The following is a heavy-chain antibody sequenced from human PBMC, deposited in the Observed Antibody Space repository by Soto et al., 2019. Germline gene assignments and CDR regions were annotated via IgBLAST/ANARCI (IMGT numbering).Heavy chain of an antibody. CDR1: GFTFSSYG. CDR2: IWYDGSNK. Sequence: GGSLRLSCAASGFTFSSYGMHWVRQAPGKGLEWVAVIWYDGSNKYYADSVKGRFTISRDNSKNTLYLQMNSLRAEDTAVYYCARDTSSGWYYFDYWGQGTLVTVSS. CDR3: ARDTSSGWYYFDY. D-gene: IGHD6-19*01. J-gene: IGHJ4*02. V-gene: IGHV3-33*01.